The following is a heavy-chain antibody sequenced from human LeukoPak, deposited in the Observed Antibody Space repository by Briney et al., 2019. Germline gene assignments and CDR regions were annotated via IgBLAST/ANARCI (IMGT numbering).Heavy chain of an antibody. D-gene: IGHD2-2*01. Sequence: GGSLRLSCAASGFTFSSYWMSWVRQAPGKGLEWLANIKQDGSEKYYVDSVKGRFTISRDNAKNSLYLQMNSLSAEDTAVYYCAARVPAARDKSAFDIWGQGTMVTVSS. CDR3: AARVPAARDKSAFDI. CDR2: IKQDGSEK. V-gene: IGHV3-7*01. J-gene: IGHJ3*02. CDR1: GFTFSSYW.